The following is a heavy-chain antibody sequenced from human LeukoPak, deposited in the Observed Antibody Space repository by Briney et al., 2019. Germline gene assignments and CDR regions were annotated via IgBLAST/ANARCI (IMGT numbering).Heavy chain of an antibody. Sequence: PGGSLRLSCAASGFTFSSYSMNWVRQAPGKELEWVSYISSSSSTIYYADSVKGRFTISRDNAKNSLYLQMNSLRAEDTAVYYCARHGGTRVTLVQVYYFDYWGQGTLVTVSS. D-gene: IGHD4-11*01. CDR2: ISSSSSTI. J-gene: IGHJ4*02. CDR3: ARHGGTRVTLVQVYYFDY. CDR1: GFTFSSYS. V-gene: IGHV3-48*04.